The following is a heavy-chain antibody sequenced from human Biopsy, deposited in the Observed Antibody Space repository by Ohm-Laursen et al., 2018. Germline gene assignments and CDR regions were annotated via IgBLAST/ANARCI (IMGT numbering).Heavy chain of an antibody. CDR3: ARAPPLIRGVVESWFDP. J-gene: IGHJ5*02. V-gene: IGHV4-4*07. Sequence: SDTLSLTCVVFGTSFNDYSWTWIRQPAGQGLEWIGRIYITGETDYNPSLKSRVTMSVDSSKKQFSLKLKSVTAADTAIYYCARAPPLIRGVVESWFDPWGQGILVTVSS. D-gene: IGHD3-10*01. CDR2: IYITGET. CDR1: GTSFNDYS.